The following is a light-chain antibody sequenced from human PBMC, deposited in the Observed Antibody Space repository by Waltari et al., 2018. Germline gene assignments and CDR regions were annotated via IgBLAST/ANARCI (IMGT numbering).Light chain of an antibody. V-gene: IGLV2-14*03. Sequence: QSALTQPASVSGSPGQSITIPCTGTSSDIGGYNYVPWYQQPPGKAPKLMIYDVTRWPSGVSNRFSGSKSGNTASLTISGLQAEDEADYYCTSYTSTNTVIFGGGTKVTVL. CDR3: TSYTSTNTVI. CDR1: SSDIGGYNY. J-gene: IGLJ2*01. CDR2: DVT.